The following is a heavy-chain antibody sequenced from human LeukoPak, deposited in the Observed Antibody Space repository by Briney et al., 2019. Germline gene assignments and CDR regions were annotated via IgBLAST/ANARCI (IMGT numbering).Heavy chain of an antibody. D-gene: IGHD3-22*01. CDR3: AKDRYYYDSSGYSDL. CDR1: GFTFSSCA. Sequence: GGSLRLSCAASGFTFSSCAMHWVRQAPGKGLEWVAVISYDGSNKYYADSVKGRFTISRDNSKNTLYLQMNSLRAEDTAVYYCAKDRYYYDSSGYSDLWGQGTLVTVSS. V-gene: IGHV3-30-3*01. J-gene: IGHJ5*02. CDR2: ISYDGSNK.